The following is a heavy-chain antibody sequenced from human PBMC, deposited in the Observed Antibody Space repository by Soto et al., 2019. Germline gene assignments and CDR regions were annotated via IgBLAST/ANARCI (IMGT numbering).Heavy chain of an antibody. CDR2: IYYSGST. D-gene: IGHD6-13*01. Sequence: SETLSLTCTVSGGSISSGGYYWSWIRQHPGKGLEWIGYIYYSGSTYYNPSLKSRVTISVDTSKNQFSLKLSSVTAADTAVYYCASPGYRSSWYYFDYWGQGTLVTVSS. J-gene: IGHJ4*02. V-gene: IGHV4-31*03. CDR1: GGSISSGGYY. CDR3: ASPGYRSSWYYFDY.